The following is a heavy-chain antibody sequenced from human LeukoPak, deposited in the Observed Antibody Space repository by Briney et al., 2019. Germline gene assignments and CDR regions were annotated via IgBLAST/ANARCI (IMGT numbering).Heavy chain of an antibody. CDR3: ASRHPDIASP. V-gene: IGHV3-23*01. Sequence: GSLSLSCAASGFTFRSFAMMWFRQAPGKGLEWVSAISGSGVDIYYADSVKGRFTISRDNSKNTLFLQMNSLRVEDTAVYYCASRHPDIASPWGQGTLVTVSS. CDR2: ISGSGVDI. J-gene: IGHJ5*02. D-gene: IGHD5-12*01. CDR1: GFTFRSFA.